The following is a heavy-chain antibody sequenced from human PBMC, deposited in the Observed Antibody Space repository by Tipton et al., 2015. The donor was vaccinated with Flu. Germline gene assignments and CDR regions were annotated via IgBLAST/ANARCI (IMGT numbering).Heavy chain of an antibody. J-gene: IGHJ4*02. CDR1: GFTFSSYS. CDR3: VRGDWGSFDY. D-gene: IGHD7-27*01. V-gene: IGHV3-48*02. CDR2: ITITNSTI. Sequence: GSLRLSCAASGFTFSSYSMNWVRQAPGMGLEWVSYITITNSTIYYADSVKGRFTISRDNARNSLYLQMNSLRDEDTAVYYCVRGDWGSFDYWGQGTLVTVSS.